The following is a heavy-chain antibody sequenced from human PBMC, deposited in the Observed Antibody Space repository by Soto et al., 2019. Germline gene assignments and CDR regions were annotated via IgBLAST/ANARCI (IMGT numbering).Heavy chain of an antibody. J-gene: IGHJ5*02. Sequence: QVPLVQSGAEVKKPGASVKVSCKASGYTFTSYHMHWVRKAPVQGPAWMGIINPSGVSTSYAQKFQGRVTMTRDTSTSTVYMELSSLRSEDTAVYYFASIRGYSSSSGWFDPCGQGTLVTVSS. D-gene: IGHD6-6*01. CDR2: INPSGVST. CDR3: ASIRGYSSSSGWFDP. V-gene: IGHV1-46*01. CDR1: GYTFTSYH.